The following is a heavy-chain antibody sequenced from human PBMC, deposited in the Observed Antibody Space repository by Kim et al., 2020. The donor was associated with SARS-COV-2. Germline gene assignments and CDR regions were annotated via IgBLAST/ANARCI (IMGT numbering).Heavy chain of an antibody. CDR2: IYYSGST. D-gene: IGHD3-10*01. J-gene: IGHJ5*02. CDR1: GGSISSSSYY. V-gene: IGHV4-39*01. Sequence: SETLSLTCTVSGGSISSSSYYWGWIRQPPGKGLEWIGSIYYSGSTYYNPSLKSRVTISVDTSKNQFSLKLSSVTAADTAVYYCARHHPPTKLLWFGESKFDPWGQGTLVTVSS. CDR3: ARHHPPTKLLWFGESKFDP.